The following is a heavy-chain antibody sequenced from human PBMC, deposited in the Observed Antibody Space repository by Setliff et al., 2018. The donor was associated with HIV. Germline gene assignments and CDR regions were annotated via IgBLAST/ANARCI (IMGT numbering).Heavy chain of an antibody. Sequence: GESLKISCKGSGYSFPAYWIGWVRQMPGKGLEWMGIIYPDDSDTRYSPSFQGQVTISADKSTSTAYVQWSSLKASDTAIYYCARRPYYDSWSGHQAFDVWGQGTMVTVSS. CDR3: ARRPYYDSWSGHQAFDV. J-gene: IGHJ3*01. CDR1: GYSFPAYW. D-gene: IGHD3-3*01. CDR2: IYPDDSDT. V-gene: IGHV5-51*01.